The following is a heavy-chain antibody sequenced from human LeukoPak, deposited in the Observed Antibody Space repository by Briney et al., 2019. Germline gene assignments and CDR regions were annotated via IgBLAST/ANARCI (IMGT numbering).Heavy chain of an antibody. J-gene: IGHJ5*02. CDR3: ARGYGFGEFSGVTWWFDP. V-gene: IGHV1-69*13. D-gene: IGHD3-10*01. CDR1: GGTFSSYA. Sequence: ASVKVSCKASGGTFSSYAISWVRQAPGQGLEWMGGIIPIFGTANYAQKFQGRVTITADESTSTAYMELSSRRSEDPAVYYCARGYGFGEFSGVTWWFDPWGQGTLVTVSS. CDR2: IIPIFGTA.